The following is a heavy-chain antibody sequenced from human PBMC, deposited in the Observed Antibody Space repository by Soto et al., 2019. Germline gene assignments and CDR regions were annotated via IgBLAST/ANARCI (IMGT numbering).Heavy chain of an antibody. CDR2: ISAYNGNT. V-gene: IGHV1-18*01. CDR1: GYTFTSYG. CDR3: ARISYGSGSYYRTHHFDY. J-gene: IGHJ4*02. D-gene: IGHD3-10*01. Sequence: ASVKVSCKASGYTFTSYGISWVRQAPGQGLEWMGWISAYNGNTNYAQKLQGRVTMTTDTSTSTAYMELRSLRSDDTAVYYCARISYGSGSYYRTHHFDYWGQGTLVTVSS.